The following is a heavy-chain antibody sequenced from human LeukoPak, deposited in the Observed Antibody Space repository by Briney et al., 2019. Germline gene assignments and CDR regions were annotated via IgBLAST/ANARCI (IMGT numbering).Heavy chain of an antibody. CDR1: GYTFSGFY. CDR3: ARDGGDGYNFYY. Sequence: ASVKVSCKASGYTFSGFYMHWLRQAPGQGLEWMGWINPNGGVTNYAQKFQGRVTMTRDTSISTAYMELSRLRSDDTAVYYCARDGGDGYNFYYWGQGTLVTVSS. J-gene: IGHJ4*02. D-gene: IGHD5-24*01. CDR2: INPNGGVT. V-gene: IGHV1-2*02.